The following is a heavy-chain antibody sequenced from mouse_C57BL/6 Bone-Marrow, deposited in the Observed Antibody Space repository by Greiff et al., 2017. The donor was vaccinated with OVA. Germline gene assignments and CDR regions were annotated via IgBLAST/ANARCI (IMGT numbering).Heavy chain of an antibody. CDR3: AIHGSSLWLGYFDY. V-gene: IGHV1-62-2*01. D-gene: IGHD2-2*01. CDR2: FYPGSGRL. Sequence: VQLQQSGAELVTPGASVKLSCKASGYTFTEYTIHWVKQRSGQGLEWIGWFYPGSGRLKYNAKFKDKATCTADKSSSTVYMELSRMTSEDSAVYFCAIHGSSLWLGYFDYWGQGTTLTVSS. CDR1: GYTFTEYT. J-gene: IGHJ2*01.